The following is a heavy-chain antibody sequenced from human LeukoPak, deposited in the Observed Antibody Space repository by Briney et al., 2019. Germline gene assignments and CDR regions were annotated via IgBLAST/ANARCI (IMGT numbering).Heavy chain of an antibody. CDR3: ARDGRHYYGSGSLRYFDL. D-gene: IGHD3-10*01. V-gene: IGHV4-39*07. J-gene: IGHJ2*01. Sequence: SETLSLTCTDSGGSISSSSYYWGWIRQPPGKGLEWIGSIYYSGSTYYNPSLKSRVTISVDTSKNQFSLKLSSVTAADTAVYYCARDGRHYYGSGSLRYFDLWGRGSLVTVSS. CDR2: IYYSGST. CDR1: GGSISSSSYY.